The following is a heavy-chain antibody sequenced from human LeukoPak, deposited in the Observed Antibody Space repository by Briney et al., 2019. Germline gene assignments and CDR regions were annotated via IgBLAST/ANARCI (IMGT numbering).Heavy chain of an antibody. V-gene: IGHV4-59*11. CDR3: ARDRTADAFDI. J-gene: IGHJ3*02. CDR2: IYYRGST. Sequence: PSETLSLTCTVSGGSISSHYWSWIRQPPGKGLEWIGYIYYRGSTNYPPSLKSRVTISVDTSKNQFSLMLSSVAAGDTAVYYCARDRTADAFDIWGQGTMVTVSS. CDR1: GGSISSHY.